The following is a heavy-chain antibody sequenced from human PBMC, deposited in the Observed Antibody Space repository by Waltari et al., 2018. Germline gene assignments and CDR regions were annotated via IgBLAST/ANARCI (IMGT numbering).Heavy chain of an antibody. J-gene: IGHJ4*02. D-gene: IGHD6-19*01. CDR1: GFTFSSYS. Sequence: EVQLVESGGGLVKPGGSLRLSCAASGFTFSSYSMNWVRQAPGKGLEWVSSISSSSSYIYYADSVKGRFTISRDNAKNSLYLQMNSLRAEDTAVYYCARDQGAVAGTFDYWGQGTLVTVSS. CDR3: ARDQGAVAGTFDY. CDR2: ISSSSSYI. V-gene: IGHV3-21*01.